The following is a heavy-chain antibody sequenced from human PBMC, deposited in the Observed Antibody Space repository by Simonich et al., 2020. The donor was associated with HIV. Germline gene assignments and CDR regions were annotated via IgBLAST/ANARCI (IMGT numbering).Heavy chain of an antibody. CDR1: GGSFSGYY. D-gene: IGHD2-2*01. CDR3: ARGFYQRLYYFDY. V-gene: IGHV4-34*01. Sequence: QVQLQQWGAGLLKPSETLSLTCAVYGGSFSGYYWSWIRQPPGKGLEGIGEINHSGSTNYNPSLKSRVTISVDTSKNQFSLKLSSVTAADTAVYYCARGFYQRLYYFDYWGQGTLVTVSS. CDR2: INHSGST. J-gene: IGHJ4*02.